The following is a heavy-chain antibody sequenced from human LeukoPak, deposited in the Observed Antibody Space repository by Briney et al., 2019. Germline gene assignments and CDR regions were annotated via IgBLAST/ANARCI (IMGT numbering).Heavy chain of an antibody. CDR1: GFTFSGSA. CDR3: TRLYLSYDFWSGYYSGADY. J-gene: IGHJ4*02. Sequence: GGSLRLSCAASGFTFSGSAMHWVRQASGKGLEWVGRIRSKANSYATAYAASVKGRFTISRDDSKNTAYLQMNSLKTVDTAVYYCTRLYLSYDFWSGYYSGADYWGQGTLVTVSS. CDR2: IRSKANSYAT. D-gene: IGHD3-3*01. V-gene: IGHV3-73*01.